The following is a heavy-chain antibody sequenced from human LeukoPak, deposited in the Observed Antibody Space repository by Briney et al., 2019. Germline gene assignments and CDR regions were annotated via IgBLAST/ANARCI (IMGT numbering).Heavy chain of an antibody. Sequence: ASVKVSCTASGYTITSYYMLWVRQAPGQGLEWMGIINPSGGSTSYEQKFQGRVTMTRDMSTSTVYMELSSLRSEDTAVYYCARGRWSPPFDFWGQGTLVTVSS. CDR1: GYTITSYY. J-gene: IGHJ4*02. CDR2: INPSGGST. CDR3: ARGRWSPPFDF. V-gene: IGHV1-46*01. D-gene: IGHD4-23*01.